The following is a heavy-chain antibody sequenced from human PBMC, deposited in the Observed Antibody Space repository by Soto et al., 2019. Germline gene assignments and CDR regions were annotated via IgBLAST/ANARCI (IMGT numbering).Heavy chain of an antibody. J-gene: IGHJ5*02. CDR1: GGSLTGYY. D-gene: IGHD2-15*01. CDR3: VRGVVDSCGLLAP. V-gene: IGHV4-34*02. CDR2: MNHGGSA. Sequence: QVQLQQGGAGLLKPSETLSLTCAINGGSLTGYYWSWSRQPPGQGLEWIGEMNHGGSANYNSSLETRFTITVDTSMSQLSLNVPSVTAAESACYCRVRGVVDSCGLLAPLGEGTVAPVSS.